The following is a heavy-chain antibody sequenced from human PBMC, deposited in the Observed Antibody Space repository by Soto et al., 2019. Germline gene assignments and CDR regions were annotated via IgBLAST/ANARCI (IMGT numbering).Heavy chain of an antibody. D-gene: IGHD3-3*01. CDR1: GFSLTTSGVG. CDR2: IYWDDDK. J-gene: IGHJ4*02. V-gene: IGHV2-5*02. CDR3: AHRVLRTVFGLVTTTAIYFDF. Sequence: QITLNESGPTVVRPTEPLTLTCRFSGFSLTTSGVGVGSIRQSPGKAPEWLALIYWDDDKRYSASLKSRLTITKDTSKNQVVLTVSDLDPTDTATYYCAHRVLRTVFGLVTTTAIYFDFWGQVTPVAVAS.